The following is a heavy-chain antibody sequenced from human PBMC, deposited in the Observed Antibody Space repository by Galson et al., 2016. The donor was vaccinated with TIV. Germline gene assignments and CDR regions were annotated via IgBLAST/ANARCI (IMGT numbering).Heavy chain of an antibody. CDR3: ARHQPGYSSRFYPPRGGMDV. D-gene: IGHD6-13*01. Sequence: ETLSLTCTVSGGSISSHYWSWIRQAPGKGLEWIGYIDDIGRADYNPSLESRVTISLETSKNHFSLKLSSLTAADTAVYYCARHQPGYSSRFYPPRGGMDVWGQGTAVTVSS. CDR1: GGSISSHY. V-gene: IGHV4-59*08. J-gene: IGHJ6*02. CDR2: IDDIGRA.